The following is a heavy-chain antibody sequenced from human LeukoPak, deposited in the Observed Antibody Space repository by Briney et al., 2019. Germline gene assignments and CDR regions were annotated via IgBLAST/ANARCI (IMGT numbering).Heavy chain of an antibody. CDR3: AKSGGSYSYFYYYMDV. V-gene: IGHV4-59*01. Sequence: KPSETLSLTCAVYGGSFSGYYWSWIRQPPGKGLEWIGYIYFSGTTNYTPSLKSRVTMSVDTSKNQFSLKLTSVTAADTAVYYCAKSGGSYSYFYYYMDVWGKGTTVTISS. D-gene: IGHD1-26*01. J-gene: IGHJ6*03. CDR1: GGSFSGYY. CDR2: IYFSGTT.